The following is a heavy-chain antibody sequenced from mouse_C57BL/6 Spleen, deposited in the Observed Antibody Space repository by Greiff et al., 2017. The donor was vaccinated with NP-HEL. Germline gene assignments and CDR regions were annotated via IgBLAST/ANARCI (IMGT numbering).Heavy chain of an antibody. CDR1: GYTFTNYW. Sequence: QVQLKESGAELVRPGTSVKMSCKASGYTFTNYWIGWAKQRPGHGLEWIGDIYPGGGYTNYNEKFKGKATLTADKSSSTAYMQFSSLTSEDSAIYYCAMDYYGSPFAYWGQGTLVTVSA. D-gene: IGHD1-1*01. CDR2: IYPGGGYT. V-gene: IGHV1-63*01. J-gene: IGHJ3*01. CDR3: AMDYYGSPFAY.